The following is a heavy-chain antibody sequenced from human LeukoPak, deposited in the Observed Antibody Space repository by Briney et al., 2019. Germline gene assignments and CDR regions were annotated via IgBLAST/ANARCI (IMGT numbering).Heavy chain of an antibody. CDR1: GFTFDDYA. CDR3: AWYELPFQH. CDR2: ISWNSGSI. J-gene: IGHJ1*01. D-gene: IGHD2-15*01. V-gene: IGHV3-9*01. Sequence: GGSLRLSCAASGFTFDDYAMHWVRHAPGKGLEWVSGISWNSGSIGYADSVKGRFTISRDNSKNTLYLQMNSLRAEDTAVYYCAWYELPFQHWGQGTLVTVSS.